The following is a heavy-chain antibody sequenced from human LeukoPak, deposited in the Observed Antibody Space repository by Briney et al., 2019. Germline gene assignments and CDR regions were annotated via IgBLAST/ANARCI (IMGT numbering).Heavy chain of an antibody. J-gene: IGHJ3*02. V-gene: IGHV4-61*02. CDR1: GGSISSGSYY. CDR3: ARVSRGETGTPRAFDI. CDR2: IYTSGST. Sequence: SETLSLTCTVSGGSISSGSYYWSWIRQPAGKGLEWIGRIYTSGSTNYNPSLKSRVTISVDTSKNQFSLKLSSVTAADTAVYYCARVSRGETGTPRAFDIWGQGTMVTVSS. D-gene: IGHD1-1*01.